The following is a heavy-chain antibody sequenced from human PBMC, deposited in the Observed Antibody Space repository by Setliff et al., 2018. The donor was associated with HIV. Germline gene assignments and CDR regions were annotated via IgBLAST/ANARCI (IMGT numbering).Heavy chain of an antibody. D-gene: IGHD3-10*01. CDR2: ISRGGRTK. V-gene: IGHV3-11*01. Sequence: LSLTCAVYGGSFSDYYMSWIRQAPGKGLEWISYISRGGRTKYYADSVKGRFSISRDNAKNSLYLQMSSLRTEDTAVYFCARDPAFGAFDIWGQGTMVTVSS. J-gene: IGHJ3*02. CDR3: ARDPAFGAFDI. CDR1: GGSFSDYY.